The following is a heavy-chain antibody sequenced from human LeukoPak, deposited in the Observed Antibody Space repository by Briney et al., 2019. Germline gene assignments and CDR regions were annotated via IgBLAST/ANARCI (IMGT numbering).Heavy chain of an antibody. CDR2: IRYDGSNK. CDR1: GFIFNSYG. Sequence: GGSLRLSCAASGFIFNSYGMHWVRQAPGKGLEWVAFIRYDGSNKYYADSVKGRFTISRDNSKNTLYLQMNSLRAEDTAVYYCAKDPTYSGSYVDWGQGTLVTVSS. D-gene: IGHD1-26*01. J-gene: IGHJ4*02. V-gene: IGHV3-30*02. CDR3: AKDPTYSGSYVD.